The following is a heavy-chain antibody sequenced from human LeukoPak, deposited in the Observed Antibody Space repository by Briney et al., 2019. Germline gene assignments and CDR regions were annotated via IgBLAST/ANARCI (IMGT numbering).Heavy chain of an antibody. CDR1: GYTFTSYY. Sequence: ASVKVSCKASGYTFTSYYMHWVRQAPGQGLEWMGIINPGGGSTSYARKFQGRVTMTRDTSTSTVYMELSSLRSEHTAVYYCARDPLQLLTVDYYGMDVWGQGTTVTVSS. D-gene: IGHD4-11*01. CDR3: ARDPLQLLTVDYYGMDV. J-gene: IGHJ6*02. V-gene: IGHV1-46*01. CDR2: INPGGGST.